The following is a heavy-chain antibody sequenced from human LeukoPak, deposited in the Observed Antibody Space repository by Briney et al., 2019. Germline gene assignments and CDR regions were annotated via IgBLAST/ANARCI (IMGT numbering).Heavy chain of an antibody. CDR2: IIPIFGTA. CDR1: GGTFISYA. D-gene: IGHD5-24*01. Sequence: SVKVPCKASGGTFISYAISWVRQAPGQGLEWMGGIIPIFGTANYAQKFQGRLTITADESTSTAYMELSSLRSEDTAVYYCARADGYRAPGAFDIWGQGTMVTVSS. J-gene: IGHJ3*02. CDR3: ARADGYRAPGAFDI. V-gene: IGHV1-69*13.